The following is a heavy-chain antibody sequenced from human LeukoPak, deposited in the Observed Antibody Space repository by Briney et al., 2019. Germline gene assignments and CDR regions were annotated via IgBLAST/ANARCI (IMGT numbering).Heavy chain of an antibody. CDR2: IGSNDAT. CDR3: AKTRLGILDPFDI. CDR1: GFTFASFA. Sequence: PGGSLRLSCAASGFTFASFAMTWVRQAPGKGPEWVSSIGSNDATYYADSLKGRFTISRDNSKNTLYLQMNSLRADDTAVFYCAKTRLGILDPFDIWGQGTMVTVSS. J-gene: IGHJ3*02. V-gene: IGHV3-23*01.